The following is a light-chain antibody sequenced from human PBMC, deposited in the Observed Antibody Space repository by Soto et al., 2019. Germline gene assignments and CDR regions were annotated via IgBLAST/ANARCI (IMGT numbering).Light chain of an antibody. V-gene: IGKV3D-15*01. CDR2: GAS. CDR1: HSVCSN. J-gene: IGKJ4*01. CDR3: QQYNNWPLT. Sequence: IVMTQSPATLSVSPGEGATLSCRASHSVCSNLAWYQQKPGQAPRVHSYGASTRATGIPARYSGSGSGTEYTMTISGLPSADFAVYFCQQYNNWPLTFGGRTTVEI.